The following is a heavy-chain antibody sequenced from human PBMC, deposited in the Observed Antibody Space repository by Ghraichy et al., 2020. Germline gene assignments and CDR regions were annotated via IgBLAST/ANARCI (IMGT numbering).Heavy chain of an antibody. CDR3: ARALLWFGELGMVWFDP. J-gene: IGHJ5*02. D-gene: IGHD3-10*01. Sequence: ASVKVSCKASGYTFTGYYMHWVRQAPGQGLEWMGWINPNSGGTNYAQKFQGRVTMTRDTSISTAYMELSRLRSDDTAVYYCARALLWFGELGMVWFDPWGQGTLVTVSS. CDR1: GYTFTGYY. V-gene: IGHV1-2*02. CDR2: INPNSGGT.